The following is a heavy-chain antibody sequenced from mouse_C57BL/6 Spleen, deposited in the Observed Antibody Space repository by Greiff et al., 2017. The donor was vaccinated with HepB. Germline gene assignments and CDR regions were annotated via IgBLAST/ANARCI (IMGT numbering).Heavy chain of an antibody. CDR1: Y. Sequence: EVQLQQSGAELVKPGASVKLSYYMHWVKQRTEQGLEWIGRIDPEDGETKYAPKFQGKATITADTSSNTAYLQLSSLTSEDTAVYYCARGDYAMDYWGQGTSVTVSS. J-gene: IGHJ4*01. CDR3: ARGDYAMDY. CDR2: IDPEDGET. V-gene: IGHV14-2*01.